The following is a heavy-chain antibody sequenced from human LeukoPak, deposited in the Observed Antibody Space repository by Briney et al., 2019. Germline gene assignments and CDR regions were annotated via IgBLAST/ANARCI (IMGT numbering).Heavy chain of an antibody. CDR1: GFTFSSYG. V-gene: IGHV3-74*03. CDR2: INPDGSDP. Sequence: PGRSLRLSCAASGFTFSSYGMHWVRQAPGKGLLWVSRINPDGSDPTYADSVKGRFTISRDNAKNTLYLQMNSLRAEDSAVYFCAGLPDPGWGQGTLVTVSS. J-gene: IGHJ1*01. CDR3: AGLPDPG.